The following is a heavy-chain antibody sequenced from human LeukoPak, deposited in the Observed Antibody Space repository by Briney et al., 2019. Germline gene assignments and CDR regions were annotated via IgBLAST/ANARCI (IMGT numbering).Heavy chain of an antibody. CDR3: ARSYYYGSSGYPLDY. CDR1: GGSISSGDYY. D-gene: IGHD3-22*01. V-gene: IGHV4-30-4*01. Sequence: PSETLSLTCTVSGGSISSGDYYWTWIRQPPGKGLEWIGYIHYSGSTYYNLSLKSRVSISVDTAKNQFSLKLSSVTAADTAVYYCARSYYYGSSGYPLDYWGQGTLVTVSS. J-gene: IGHJ4*02. CDR2: IHYSGST.